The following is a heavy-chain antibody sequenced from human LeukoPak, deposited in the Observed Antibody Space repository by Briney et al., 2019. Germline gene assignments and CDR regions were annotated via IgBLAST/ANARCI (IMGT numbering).Heavy chain of an antibody. CDR1: GFTVSSNY. CDR3: ARVGVGLAATHTPYDMDV. D-gene: IGHD2-15*01. V-gene: IGHV3-66*01. Sequence: PGGSLRLSCAASGFTVSSNYMSWVRQAPGKGLEWVSVIYSGGSTYYADSVKGRFTISRDNSKNTLYLQMNSLRAEDTAVYYCARVGVGLAATHTPYDMDVWGKGPTVTVSS. CDR2: IYSGGST. J-gene: IGHJ6*04.